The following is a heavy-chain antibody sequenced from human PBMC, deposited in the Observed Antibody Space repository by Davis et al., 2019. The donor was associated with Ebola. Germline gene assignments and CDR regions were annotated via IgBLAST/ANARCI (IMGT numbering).Heavy chain of an antibody. Sequence: KVSCKVSGYSFSTYWIGWVRQLPGKGLEWMGLIYPGDSETSYSPSFQGQVTISVDKSLSITYLQWSTLKASDTAMYYCARLPRGYFDQGYGLDVWGQGTTVTVSS. D-gene: IGHD2/OR15-2a*01. V-gene: IGHV5-51*01. CDR1: GYSFSTYW. CDR2: IYPGDSET. J-gene: IGHJ6*02. CDR3: ARLPRGYFDQGYGLDV.